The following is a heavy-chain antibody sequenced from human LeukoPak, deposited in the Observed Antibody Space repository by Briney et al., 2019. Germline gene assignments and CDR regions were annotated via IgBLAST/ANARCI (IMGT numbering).Heavy chain of an antibody. V-gene: IGHV3-48*03. CDR3: ARDNGDYSFDY. D-gene: IGHD4-17*01. J-gene: IGHJ4*02. Sequence: GGSLRLSCAASGFTFSSYEMNWVRQAPGKGLDWVSYIGSSGSTIYYADSVKGRFTISRDNAKNSLYLQMNSLRAEDTAVYYCARDNGDYSFDYWGQGTLVTVSS. CDR2: IGSSGSTI. CDR1: GFTFSSYE.